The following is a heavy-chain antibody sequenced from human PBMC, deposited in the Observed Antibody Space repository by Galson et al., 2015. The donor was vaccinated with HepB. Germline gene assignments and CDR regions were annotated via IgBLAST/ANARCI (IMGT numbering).Heavy chain of an antibody. CDR3: ARGPYCSGGSCYTTENWFDP. Sequence: SVKVSCKASGYTFTSYGISWVRQAPGQGLEWMGWISAYNGNTNYAQKLQGRVTMTTDTSTSTAYMELRSLRSDDTAVYYCARGPYCSGGSCYTTENWFDPWGQGTLVTVSS. D-gene: IGHD2-15*01. CDR1: GYTFTSYG. CDR2: ISAYNGNT. V-gene: IGHV1-18*04. J-gene: IGHJ5*02.